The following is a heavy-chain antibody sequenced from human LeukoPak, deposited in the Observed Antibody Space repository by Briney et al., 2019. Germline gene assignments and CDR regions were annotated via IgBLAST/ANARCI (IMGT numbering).Heavy chain of an antibody. CDR1: GFTFDDYG. V-gene: IGHV3-20*04. CDR3: ARDLYGEKSLDY. D-gene: IGHD3-10*01. Sequence: WGSLRLSCAASGFTFDDYGMSWVRQAPGKGLEWVSGINWNGGNTGYADSVKGRFTISRDNAKNSLYLQMNSLRAEDTALYYCARDLYGEKSLDYWGQGTLVTVSS. J-gene: IGHJ4*02. CDR2: INWNGGNT.